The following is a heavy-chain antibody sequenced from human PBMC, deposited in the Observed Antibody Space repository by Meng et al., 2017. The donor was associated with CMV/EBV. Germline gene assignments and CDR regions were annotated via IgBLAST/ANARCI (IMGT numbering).Heavy chain of an antibody. D-gene: IGHD2-15*01. CDR3: ARARITRIYTRPEPRPGMDV. J-gene: IGHJ6*02. CDR2: IFYDGNNQ. CDR1: GFTFNNYV. Sequence: GESLKISCAASGFTFNNYVLHWVRQAPGKGLEWVAVIFYDGNNQYYADSVKGRFTISRDNSKDTLYLQMNSLRAEDTAVYYCARARITRIYTRPEPRPGMDVWGQGTTVTVSS. V-gene: IGHV3-30-3*01.